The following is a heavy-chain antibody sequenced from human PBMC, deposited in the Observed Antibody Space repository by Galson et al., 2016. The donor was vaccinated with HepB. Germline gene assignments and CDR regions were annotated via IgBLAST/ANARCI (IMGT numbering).Heavy chain of an antibody. J-gene: IGHJ3*02. V-gene: IGHV1-18*01. CDR2: FSSYNGNT. CDR3: ARGYYHAFDI. Sequence: VSCKASGYTFSNYGVGWVRQAPGQGLEWMGYFSSYNGNTNFPQLLQGRVTLTTDTSTSTAYMELRGLRSDDTAVYYCARGYYHAFDIWGQGTMVTVSS. D-gene: IGHD3-10*01. CDR1: GYTFSNYG.